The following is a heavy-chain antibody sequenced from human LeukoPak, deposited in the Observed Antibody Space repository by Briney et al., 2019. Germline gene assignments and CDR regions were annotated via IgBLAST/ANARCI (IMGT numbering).Heavy chain of an antibody. D-gene: IGHD1-14*01. J-gene: IGHJ4*02. Sequence: ASVKVSCKAAGFTFTSSAMQWVRQPRGQRREWIGWIVVCSGNTNYAQKFQERVTITRDMSTSTAYMELSSLRSEDTAVYYCAAGPQGPTSGFDYWGQGTLVTVSS. V-gene: IGHV1-58*02. CDR2: IVVCSGNT. CDR3: AAGPQGPTSGFDY. CDR1: GFTFTSSA.